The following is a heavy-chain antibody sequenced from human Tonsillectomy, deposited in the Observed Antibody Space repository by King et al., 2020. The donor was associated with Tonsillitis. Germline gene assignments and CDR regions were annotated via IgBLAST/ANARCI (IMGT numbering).Heavy chain of an antibody. J-gene: IGHJ6*02. D-gene: IGHD3-10*01. CDR2: IYSGGST. V-gene: IGHV3-53*04. Sequence: VQLVESGGGLVQPGGSLRLSCAASGFTVSSNYMSWVRQAPGKGLEWVSVIYSGGSTYYADSVKGRFTISRHNSKNTLYLQMNSLRAEDTSVYYCARDFITMVRGLYYYYGMDVWGQGTTVTVSS. CDR1: GFTVSSNY. CDR3: ARDFITMVRGLYYYYGMDV.